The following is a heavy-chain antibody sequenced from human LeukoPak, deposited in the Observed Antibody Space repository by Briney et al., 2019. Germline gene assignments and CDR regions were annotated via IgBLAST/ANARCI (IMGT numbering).Heavy chain of an antibody. V-gene: IGHV3-7*01. CDR2: IKQDGSEE. J-gene: IGHJ4*02. D-gene: IGHD6-13*01. Sequence: GGSLRLSCAASGFTFSTYWMSWVRQAPGKGLEWVANIKQDGSEEFYVDSVKGRFTISRDNSKNTLYLQMNSLRAEDTAVYYCAKDIAAAGPNHYFDYWGQGTLVTVSS. CDR3: AKDIAAAGPNHYFDY. CDR1: GFTFSTYW.